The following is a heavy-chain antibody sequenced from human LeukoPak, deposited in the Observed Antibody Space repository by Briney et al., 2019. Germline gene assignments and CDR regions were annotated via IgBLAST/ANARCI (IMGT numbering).Heavy chain of an antibody. CDR1: GGSISSSSDY. Sequence: ASETLSLTCTVSGGSISSSSDYWGWIRQAPGKGLEWIVSFFVSGITHYNPSLRSRATLFVATSKNQFSLKLPSMTAADAATYFCARQFATAAADTRGYFDYWGQGTVVAVSS. CDR3: ARQFATAAADTRGYFDY. J-gene: IGHJ4*02. V-gene: IGHV4-39*01. D-gene: IGHD6-25*01. CDR2: FFVSGIT.